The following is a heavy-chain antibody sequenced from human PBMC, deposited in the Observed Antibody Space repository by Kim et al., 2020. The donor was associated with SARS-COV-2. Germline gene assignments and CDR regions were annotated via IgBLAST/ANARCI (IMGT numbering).Heavy chain of an antibody. CDR2: IYYSGST. CDR3: MSTRRLVAY. V-gene: IGHV4-39*01. CDR1: GGSISSSSYY. D-gene: IGHD2-2*01. J-gene: IGHJ4*02. Sequence: SETLSLTCTVSGGSISSSSYYWGWIRQPPGKGLEWIGSIYYSGSTYYNPSLKSRVTISVDTSKNQFSLKLSSVTAADTAVYYCMSTRRLVAYWAEGTLVTASS.